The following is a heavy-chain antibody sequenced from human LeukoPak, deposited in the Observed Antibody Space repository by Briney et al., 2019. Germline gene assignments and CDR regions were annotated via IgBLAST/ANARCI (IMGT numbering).Heavy chain of an antibody. V-gene: IGHV4-39*07. Sequence: PSETLSLTCTVSGGSISSSSYYWGWIRQPPGKGLEWIGSIYYSGSTYYNPSLKSRVTISVDTSKNQFSLKLSSVTAADTAVYYCARDTPMYYYDSSGYYFDYWGQGTLVTVSS. CDR3: ARDTPMYYYDSSGYYFDY. CDR2: IYYSGST. J-gene: IGHJ4*02. D-gene: IGHD3-22*01. CDR1: GGSISSSSYY.